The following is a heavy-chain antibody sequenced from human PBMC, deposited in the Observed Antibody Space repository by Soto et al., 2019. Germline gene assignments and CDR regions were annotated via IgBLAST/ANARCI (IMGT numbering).Heavy chain of an antibody. V-gene: IGHV3-11*01. CDR2: ISSSGSGI. Sequence: GGSLRLSCVASGFTFSDYYMTWIRQAPGKGLEWVAYISSSGSGIYYPDSVKGRFTISRDNAKNSLYLQMSSLRAEDTAVYYCARAYSDAFDIWCQGTMVTVSS. CDR1: GFTFSDYY. J-gene: IGHJ3*02. CDR3: ARAYSDAFDI. D-gene: IGHD2-15*01.